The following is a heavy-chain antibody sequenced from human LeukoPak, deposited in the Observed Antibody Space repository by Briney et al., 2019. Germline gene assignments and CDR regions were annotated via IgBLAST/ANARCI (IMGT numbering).Heavy chain of an antibody. Sequence: ASVKVSCKASGYSFTYYPLNWVRQAPGQGLEWMGWISTSTGNPTYAQGFTGRFVFSSDTSVSTAYLQISNLKADDTAVYYCARGSGGLIEDFWGQGTLGTVSS. V-gene: IGHV7-4-1*02. CDR2: ISTSTGNP. CDR1: GYSFTYYP. D-gene: IGHD2-15*01. J-gene: IGHJ4*02. CDR3: ARGSGGLIEDF.